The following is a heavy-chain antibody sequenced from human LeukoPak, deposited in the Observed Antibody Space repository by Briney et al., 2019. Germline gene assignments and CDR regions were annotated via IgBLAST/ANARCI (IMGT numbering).Heavy chain of an antibody. CDR1: EFTFSSYE. D-gene: IGHD3-3*01. CDR3: ARVPRSSRIPIFR. CDR2: ISSSGDTK. Sequence: GGSLRLSCAASEFTFSSYEMNWVRQAPGKGREGVSYISSSGDTKYYADSVKGRFTISRDNAKNSLYLQLNSLRAEDTAVYYCARVPRSSRIPIFRWGQGTLVTVSS. V-gene: IGHV3-48*03. J-gene: IGHJ4*02.